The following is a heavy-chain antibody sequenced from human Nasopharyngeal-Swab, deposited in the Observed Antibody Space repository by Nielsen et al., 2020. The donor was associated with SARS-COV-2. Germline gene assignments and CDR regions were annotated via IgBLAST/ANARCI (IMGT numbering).Heavy chain of an antibody. CDR2: IYYSGST. Sequence: SETLSLTCTVSGGSISSSSYYWGWIRQPPGKGLEWIGSIYYSGSTYYNPSLKSRVTISVDTSKNQFSLKLSSVTAADTAVYYCARVGPKPRFDPWGQGTLVTVSS. J-gene: IGHJ5*02. CDR1: GGSISSSSYY. V-gene: IGHV4-39*01. CDR3: ARVGPKPRFDP.